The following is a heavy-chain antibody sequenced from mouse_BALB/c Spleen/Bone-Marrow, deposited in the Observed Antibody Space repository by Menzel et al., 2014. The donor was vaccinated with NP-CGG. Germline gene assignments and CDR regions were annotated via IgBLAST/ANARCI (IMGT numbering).Heavy chain of an antibody. CDR2: VNPNNGGT. CDR3: ARKDYGYNYVMDY. D-gene: IGHD1-2*01. V-gene: IGHV1-18*01. Sequence: EVQLQQSGPELVKPGASVKISCKTSGYTFTEYTMHWVKQSHGKSLEWIGGVNPNNGGTIYNQKFKGKATLTVDKSSSTAYMELRSLTSEDSAIYYCARKDYGYNYVMDYWGQGTSVTVTS. CDR1: GYTFTEYT. J-gene: IGHJ4*01.